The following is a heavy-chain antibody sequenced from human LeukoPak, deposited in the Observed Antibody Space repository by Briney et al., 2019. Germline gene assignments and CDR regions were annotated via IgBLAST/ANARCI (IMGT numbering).Heavy chain of an antibody. CDR2: IHTXXXT. Sequence: SETLSLTXAVSDGSIXXXXXXXIRQXAGXXXXXXXRIHTXXXTXYXPXXXXXXXXXXXXSKKQISLRLSSVTAADTAVYYCATEQVSGSAWGFDYWGQGSLVTVSS. J-gene: IGHJ4*02. CDR1: DGSIXXXX. CDR3: ATEQVSGSAWGFDY. D-gene: IGHD6-19*01. V-gene: IGHV4-4*07.